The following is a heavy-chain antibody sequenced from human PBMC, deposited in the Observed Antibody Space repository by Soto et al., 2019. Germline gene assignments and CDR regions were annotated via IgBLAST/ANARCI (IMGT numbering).Heavy chain of an antibody. CDR3: ARSTGEVHFDY. D-gene: IGHD2-2*01. CDR2: INAGNGNT. Sequence: ASMKVSCNASGYTFTSYAIHWVRPAPGQRLEWMGWINAGNGNTKYSQKFQGRVTITRDTSASTAYMELSSLRSEDTAVYYCARSTGEVHFDYWGQGTLVTVPS. V-gene: IGHV1-3*01. CDR1: GYTFTSYA. J-gene: IGHJ4*02.